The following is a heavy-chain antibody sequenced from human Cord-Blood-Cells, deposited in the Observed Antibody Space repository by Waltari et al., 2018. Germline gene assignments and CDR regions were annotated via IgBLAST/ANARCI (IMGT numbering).Heavy chain of an antibody. CDR3: ARVPVYCSSTSCPLDAFDI. J-gene: IGHJ3*02. Sequence: QLQLQESGPGLVKPSATLSLTCTVSGGSISSSSYYWGWIRPPPGQGLEWIGSIYYSGSTYYNPSLKSRVTISVDTSKNQFSLKLSSVTAADTAVYYCARVPVYCSSTSCPLDAFDIWGQGTMVTVSS. V-gene: IGHV4-39*01. CDR2: IYYSGST. CDR1: GGSISSSSYY. D-gene: IGHD2-2*01.